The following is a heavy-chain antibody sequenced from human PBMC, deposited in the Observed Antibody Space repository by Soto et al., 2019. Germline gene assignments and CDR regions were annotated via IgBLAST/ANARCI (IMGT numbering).Heavy chain of an antibody. CDR2: IKSKSDGETA. Sequence: GALRLSCAASGLTFSNVWMTWVRQAPGQGLEWVGRIKSKSDGETADVAAPVKARFTISRDDSKNTVFLEMNSLKSEDTALYYCAITAMIHRYSSTRFDYGGRGT. CDR3: AITAMIHRYSSTRFDY. V-gene: IGHV3-15*01. J-gene: IGHJ4*02. D-gene: IGHD5-18*01. CDR1: GLTFSNVW.